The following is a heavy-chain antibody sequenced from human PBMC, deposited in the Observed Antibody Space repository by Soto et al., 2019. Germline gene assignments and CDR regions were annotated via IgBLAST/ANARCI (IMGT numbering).Heavy chain of an antibody. D-gene: IGHD2-15*01. CDR2: IYWDDDK. CDR3: AHRPSYCSGGSCYSGFDY. J-gene: IGHJ4*02. Sequence: QITLKESGPTLVKPTQTLTLTCTFSGFSLSTSGVGVGWIRQPPGKALEWLALIYWDDDKRYSPSLKSRLTITKDTSKNQVVLTLTNMDPVDTATYYCAHRPSYCSGGSCYSGFDYWGQGTLITVSS. CDR1: GFSLSTSGVG. V-gene: IGHV2-5*02.